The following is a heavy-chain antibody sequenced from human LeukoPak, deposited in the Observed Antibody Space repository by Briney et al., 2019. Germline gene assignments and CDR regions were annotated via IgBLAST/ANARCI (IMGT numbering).Heavy chain of an antibody. V-gene: IGHV4-61*08. J-gene: IGHJ4*02. CDR2: IYYSGTT. CDR1: GGSVSSGAYY. D-gene: IGHD4-11*01. CDR3: ARDRVRGNSNPFFDY. Sequence: PSETLSLTCTVSGGSVSSGAYYWSWIRQPPGKGLEWIGYIYYSGTTNYNPSLKSRVTISVDTSKNQFSLKLSSVTAADTAVYYCARDRVRGNSNPFFDYWGQGTLVTVSS.